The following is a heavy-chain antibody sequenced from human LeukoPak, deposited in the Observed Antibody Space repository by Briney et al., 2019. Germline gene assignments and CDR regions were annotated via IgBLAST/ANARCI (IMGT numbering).Heavy chain of an antibody. Sequence: SETLSLTCTVSGGSISGSSYYWGWIRQPAGKGLEWIGRIYTSGSTNYNPSLKSRVTISVDTSKNQFSLKLSSVTAADTAVYYCARERSYYDSSGYYYKEGFLFDYWGQGTLVTVSS. J-gene: IGHJ4*02. CDR2: IYTSGST. D-gene: IGHD3-22*01. CDR1: GGSISGSSYY. CDR3: ARERSYYDSSGYYYKEGFLFDY. V-gene: IGHV4-61*02.